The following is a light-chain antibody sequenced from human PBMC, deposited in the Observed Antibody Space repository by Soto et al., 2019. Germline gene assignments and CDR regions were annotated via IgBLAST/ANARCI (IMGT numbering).Light chain of an antibody. Sequence: EIVMTQSPATLSVSPGERATLSCRASQSVSSNLAWYQQKPGQAPRLLIYGASTSATGIPARFSGSGSGTEFTLPISSLQSEDFAFYYCQHYNNWLTFGGGTKVEIK. V-gene: IGKV3-15*01. CDR2: GAS. J-gene: IGKJ4*01. CDR1: QSVSSN. CDR3: QHYNNWLT.